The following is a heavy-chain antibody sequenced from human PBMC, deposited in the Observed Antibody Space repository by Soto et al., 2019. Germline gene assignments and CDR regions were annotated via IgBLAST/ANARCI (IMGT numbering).Heavy chain of an antibody. D-gene: IGHD3-22*01. CDR2: IIPIFGTA. V-gene: IGHV1-69*12. CDR1: GGTFSSYA. CDR3: ARDRGARHYDSSGYYDDAFDI. J-gene: IGHJ3*02. Sequence: QVQLVQSGAEVKKPGSSVKVSCKASGGTFSSYAISWVRQAPGQGLEWMGGIIPIFGTANYAQKFQGRVTITAAESTSTAYMELSSLRSEDTAVYYCARDRGARHYDSSGYYDDAFDIWGQGTMVTVSS.